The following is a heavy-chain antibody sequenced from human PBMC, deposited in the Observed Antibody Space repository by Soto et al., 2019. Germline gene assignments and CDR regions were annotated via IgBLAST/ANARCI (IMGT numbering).Heavy chain of an antibody. Sequence: QVQLVQSGAEVKKPGASVKVSCKASGYTFTSYYMHWVRQDPGQGLECMGIINPSGGSTSYAQKFQSRVTMTRDTSTSTVYMELSSLRSEDTAVYYCAREGSITIFGVVADAFDIWGRGTMVTVSS. CDR3: AREGSITIFGVVADAFDI. D-gene: IGHD3-3*01. V-gene: IGHV1-46*01. CDR2: INPSGGST. J-gene: IGHJ3*02. CDR1: GYTFTSYY.